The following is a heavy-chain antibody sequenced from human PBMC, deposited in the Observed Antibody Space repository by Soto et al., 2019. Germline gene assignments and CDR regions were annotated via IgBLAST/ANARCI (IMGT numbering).Heavy chain of an antibody. D-gene: IGHD2-21*02. CDR3: ARRGGDVGTAFDH. Sequence: SETLSLTCTVSGGSISSSSYYWGWIRQTPGKGLEWIGYIYHSGTTYFNPSLKSRGTISADTSKNQFSLKLNSVTPADTAIYYCARRGGDVGTAFDHLGQGTLVTGSS. J-gene: IGHJ4*01. V-gene: IGHV4-39*01. CDR2: IYHSGTT. CDR1: GGSISSSSYY.